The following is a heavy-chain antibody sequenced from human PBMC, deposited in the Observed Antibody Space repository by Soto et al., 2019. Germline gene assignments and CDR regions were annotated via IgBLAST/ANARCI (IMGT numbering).Heavy chain of an antibody. D-gene: IGHD3-10*02. J-gene: IGHJ6*02. CDR2: ISYDGSNK. V-gene: IGHV3-30*18. CDR1: GFTFSRYG. Sequence: GGSLRLSCAASGFTFSRYGMHWVRQAPGKGLEWVAVISYDGSNKYYADSVKGRFTISRDNSKNTLYLQMNSLRAEDTAVYYCAKDALGDCSGSYYVDYSGMDVWGQGTTVTVSS. CDR3: AKDALGDCSGSYYVDYSGMDV.